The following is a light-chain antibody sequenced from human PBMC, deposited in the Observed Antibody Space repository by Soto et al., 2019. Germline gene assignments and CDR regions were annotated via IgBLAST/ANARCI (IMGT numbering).Light chain of an antibody. CDR1: HILLHSNGYNY. V-gene: IGKV2-28*01. J-gene: IGKJ4*01. CDR2: LGS. Sequence: DIVMTQSPLSLPVTPGEPASISCRSIHILLHSNGYNYLDWYLQKPGQSPQLLIYLGSNRASGVPDRFSGSGSGTDFTLKISRVEAEDVGVYYCMQALQTPLTFGGGTKVDI. CDR3: MQALQTPLT.